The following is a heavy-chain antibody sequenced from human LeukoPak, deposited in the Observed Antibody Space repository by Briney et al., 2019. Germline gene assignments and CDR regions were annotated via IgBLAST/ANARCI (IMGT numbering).Heavy chain of an antibody. D-gene: IGHD6-6*01. Sequence: LSETLSLTCTVSGGSISSYYWSWIRQPPGKGLEWIGYIYYSGSTNYNPSLKSRVTISVDTSKNQFSLKLSSVTAADTAVYYYARQISSSSAAFDYWGRGTLVTVSS. CDR1: GGSISSYY. J-gene: IGHJ4*02. CDR2: IYYSGST. CDR3: ARQISSSSAAFDY. V-gene: IGHV4-59*08.